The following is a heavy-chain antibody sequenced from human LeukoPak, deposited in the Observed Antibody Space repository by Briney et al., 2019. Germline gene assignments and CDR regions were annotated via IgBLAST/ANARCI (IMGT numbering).Heavy chain of an antibody. CDR3: ARDSRYYYDSSGYYY. J-gene: IGHJ4*02. Sequence: SETLSLTCAVYGGSFSGYYWSWIRQPPGKGLEWIGEINHSGSTNYNPSLKSRVTISVDTSKNQFSLKLSSVTAADTAVYYCARDSRYYYDSSGYYYWGQGTLVTVSS. D-gene: IGHD3-22*01. V-gene: IGHV4-34*01. CDR1: GGSFSGYY. CDR2: INHSGST.